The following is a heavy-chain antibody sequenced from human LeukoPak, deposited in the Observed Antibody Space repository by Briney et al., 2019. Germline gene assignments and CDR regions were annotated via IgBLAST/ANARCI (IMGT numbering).Heavy chain of an antibody. CDR3: ATTYGGNSGPWGDWFDP. CDR2: IYPGDSYN. D-gene: IGHD4-23*01. Sequence: GASLKISCKGSGSRFTSYWIGGGRQMPGKGLEWMGIIYPGDSYNSYSPSFQAQLPFSDAKSLTNPSLQGSSLKASDTAMYYCATTYGGNSGPWGDWFDPWGQGSLVTVSS. J-gene: IGHJ5*02. V-gene: IGHV5-51*01. CDR1: GSRFTSYW.